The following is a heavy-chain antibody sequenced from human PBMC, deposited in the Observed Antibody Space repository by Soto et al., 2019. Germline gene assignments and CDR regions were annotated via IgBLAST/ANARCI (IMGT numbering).Heavy chain of an antibody. Sequence: PGGSLRLSCEVSGFTFSDYGMHLVRQAPGKGLEWVAFMSYDGSDKYYADSVKGRFTISRDRSGNTLFLQINSLRLEDTAVYFWAKEMYPQTVLDSSSPWGDYWAQGTVVTVSS. CDR3: AKEMYPQTVLDSSSPWGDY. CDR1: GFTFSDYG. V-gene: IGHV3-30*02. CDR2: MSYDGSDK. J-gene: IGHJ4*02. D-gene: IGHD6-6*01.